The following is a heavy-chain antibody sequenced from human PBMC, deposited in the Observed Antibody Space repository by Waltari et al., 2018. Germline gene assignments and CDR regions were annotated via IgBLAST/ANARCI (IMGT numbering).Heavy chain of an antibody. CDR3: ARRRGEQSRGWYSVDDY. CDR2: IYYSGST. V-gene: IGHV4-39*01. Sequence: QLQLQESGPGLVKPSETLSLTCTVSGGSIRSSSYYWGWIRQPPGKGLEWIGSIYYSGSTYYNPSLKRRVTISVDTSKNQFSLKLSSVTAADTAVYYCARRRGEQSRGWYSVDDYWGQGTLVTVSS. CDR1: GGSIRSSSYY. D-gene: IGHD6-19*01. J-gene: IGHJ4*02.